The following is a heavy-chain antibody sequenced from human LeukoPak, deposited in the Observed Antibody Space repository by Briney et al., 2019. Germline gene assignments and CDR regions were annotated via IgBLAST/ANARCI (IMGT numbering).Heavy chain of an antibody. CDR3: AKGVRGSYYDDAFDI. V-gene: IGHV3-30*02. CDR2: IRYDGSNK. D-gene: IGHD1-26*01. J-gene: IGHJ3*02. CDR1: GFTYRSYG. Sequence: PGGSLRLSCASSGFTYRSYGMHWVRQAPGKGLEWVAFIRYDGSNKYYADSVKGRFTISRDNSKNTLYLQMNSLRAEDTAVYYCAKGVRGSYYDDAFDIWGQGTMVTVSS.